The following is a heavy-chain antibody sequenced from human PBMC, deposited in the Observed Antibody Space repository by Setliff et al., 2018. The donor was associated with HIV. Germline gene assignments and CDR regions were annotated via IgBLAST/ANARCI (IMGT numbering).Heavy chain of an antibody. D-gene: IGHD4-17*01. J-gene: IGHJ4*02. CDR2: IYYNGNT. Sequence: PSETLSLTCTVSGGSITGYFWNWIRQSPGKGLEWIGYIYYNGNTNYNPTLNSRGTISVDTSMNQFSLKLTSVTAADTAVYYCAREIYGGNSRPFDYWGQGTLVTVSS. CDR1: GGSITGYF. V-gene: IGHV4-59*01. CDR3: AREIYGGNSRPFDY.